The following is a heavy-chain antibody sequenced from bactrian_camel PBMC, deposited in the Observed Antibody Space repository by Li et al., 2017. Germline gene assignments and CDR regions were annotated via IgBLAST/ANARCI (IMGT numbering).Heavy chain of an antibody. D-gene: IGHD5*01. J-gene: IGHJ4*01. Sequence: VQLVESGGASVQAGGSLRLSCVASGDTIGRYCMGWFRQAPGKDREGVAGIDSDGCTSYANSVKGRFTISHDNAKNTMSLQMNSLKPEDSGMYYCAARDTGLCEIMSAYNYWGQGTQVTVS. V-gene: IGHV3S55*01. CDR1: GDTIGRYC. CDR3: AARDTGLCEIMSAYNY. CDR2: IDSDGCT.